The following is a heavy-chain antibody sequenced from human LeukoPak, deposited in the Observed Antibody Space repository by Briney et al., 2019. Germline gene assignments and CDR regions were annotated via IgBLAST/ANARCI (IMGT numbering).Heavy chain of an antibody. J-gene: IGHJ6*03. CDR1: GGSISSYY. V-gene: IGHV4-4*07. CDR2: IYTSGST. CDR3: AREAVVPAAMHYYYYMDV. Sequence: SETLSLTCTVSGGSISSYYWSWIRQPAGKGLEWIGRIYTSGSTNYNPSLKSRVTISVDTSKNQFSLKLSSVAAADTAVYYCAREAVVPAAMHYYYYMDVWGKGTTVTISS. D-gene: IGHD2-2*01.